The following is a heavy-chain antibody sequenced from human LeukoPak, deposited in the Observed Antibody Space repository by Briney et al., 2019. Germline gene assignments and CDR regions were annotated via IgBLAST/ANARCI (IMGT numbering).Heavy chain of an antibody. D-gene: IGHD3-22*01. CDR1: GFTVSGSY. CDR3: ARENSETYYYDSSGYKRYYYYGMDV. Sequence: PGGSPRLSCAASGFTVSGSYMNWVRQAPGKGLEWVSLIYGGGNTYYADSVKGRFTISRDNSKNTLYLQMNSLRAEDTAVYYCARENSETYYYDSSGYKRYYYYGMDVWGQGTTVTVSS. CDR2: IYGGGNT. J-gene: IGHJ6*02. V-gene: IGHV3-53*01.